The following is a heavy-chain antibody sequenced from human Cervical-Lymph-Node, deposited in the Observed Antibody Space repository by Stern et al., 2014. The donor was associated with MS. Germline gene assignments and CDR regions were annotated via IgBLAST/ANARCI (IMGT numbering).Heavy chain of an antibody. V-gene: IGHV3-9*01. J-gene: IGHJ4*02. Sequence: EVHLVESGGGLVQPGRSLRLSCAASGFTFDDYAMHWVRQAPGKGLEWVSGISWDTNTMVYADSVKGRLSISRDNAKNSLYLQMNSLRAEDTALYYCAKALLLGSYYQPTYFDNWGQGTLVTVSS. CDR2: ISWDTNTM. CDR3: AKALLLGSYYQPTYFDN. D-gene: IGHD1-26*01. CDR1: GFTFDDYA.